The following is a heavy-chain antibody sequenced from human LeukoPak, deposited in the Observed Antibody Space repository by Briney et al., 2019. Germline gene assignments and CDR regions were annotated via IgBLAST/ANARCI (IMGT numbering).Heavy chain of an antibody. J-gene: IGHJ4*02. CDR2: ISCDGSNK. Sequence: PGGSLRLSCAASGFTFNSYGMHWVRQAPGKGLEWVAVISCDGSNKYYADSVKGRFTISRDNSKNTLYLQMNSLRAEDTAVYYCAKEVGYCSGTSCYAPLYWGQGTLVTVSS. D-gene: IGHD2-2*01. CDR3: AKEVGYCSGTSCYAPLY. V-gene: IGHV3-30*18. CDR1: GFTFNSYG.